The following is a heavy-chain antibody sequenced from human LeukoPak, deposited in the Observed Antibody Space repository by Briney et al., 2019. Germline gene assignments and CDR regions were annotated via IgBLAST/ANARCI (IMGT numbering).Heavy chain of an antibody. J-gene: IGHJ4*02. V-gene: IGHV1-69*04. CDR1: GGTFSSYA. D-gene: IGHD6-6*01. CDR3: ARVSSSSSFHFDY. Sequence: GASVKVSCKASGGTFSSYAISWVRQAPGQGLEWMGRIIPILGIANYAQKFQGRVTMTTDTSTSTAYMELRSLRSDDTAVYYCARVSSSSSFHFDYWGQGTLVTVSS. CDR2: IIPILGIA.